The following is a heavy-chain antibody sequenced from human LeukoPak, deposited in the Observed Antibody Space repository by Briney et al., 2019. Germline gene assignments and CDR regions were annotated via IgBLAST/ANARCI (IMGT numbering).Heavy chain of an antibody. D-gene: IGHD3-9*01. CDR3: ARDAPNYDILTGYYTFFDY. CDR2: ISYDGNKK. V-gene: IGHV3-30*04. CDR1: GLTFRTYA. J-gene: IGHJ4*02. Sequence: GGSLRLSCAASGLTFRTYAMHWVRQAPGKGLEWVAVISYDGNKKQYADSVKGRFTISRDNAKNSLYLQMNSLRAEDTAVYYCARDAPNYDILTGYYTFFDYWGQGTLVTVSS.